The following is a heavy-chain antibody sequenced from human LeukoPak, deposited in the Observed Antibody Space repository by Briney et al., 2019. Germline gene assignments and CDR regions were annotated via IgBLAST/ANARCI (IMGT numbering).Heavy chain of an antibody. V-gene: IGHV4-59*01. CDR1: GGSISSYY. J-gene: IGHJ6*03. CDR2: IYYSGST. Sequence: SETLSLTCTVSGGSISSYYWSWIRQPPGKGLEWIGYIYYSGSTNYNPSLKSRVTISVDTSKNQFSLKLSSVTAADTAVYYCARERIVVVPQRDYYYYMDVWGKGTTVTISS. D-gene: IGHD3-22*01. CDR3: ARERIVVVPQRDYYYYMDV.